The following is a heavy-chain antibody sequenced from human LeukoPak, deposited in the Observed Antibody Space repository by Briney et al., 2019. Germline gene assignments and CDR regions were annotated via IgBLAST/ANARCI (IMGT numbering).Heavy chain of an antibody. CDR3: ARDRPNYHESDGHYYNRDGDH. J-gene: IGHJ5*02. V-gene: IGHV3-23*01. Sequence: GGSLRLSCAASGFTFKIYAMSWVRLAPGKGLQWVASTCGSAGCTFYADSVEGRFTISRDNSKNTLYLQMNSLRAEDTAIYYCARDRPNYHESDGHYYNRDGDHWGQGTLVTVSS. D-gene: IGHD1-14*01. CDR2: TCGSAGCT. CDR1: GFTFKIYA.